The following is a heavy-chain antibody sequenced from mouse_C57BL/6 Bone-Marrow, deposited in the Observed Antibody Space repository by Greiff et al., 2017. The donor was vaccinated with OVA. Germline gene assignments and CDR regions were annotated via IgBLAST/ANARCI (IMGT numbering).Heavy chain of an antibody. Sequence: QVQLKQSGAELVRPGTSVKVSCKASGYAFTNYLIEWVKQRPGQGLEWIGVINPGSGGTNYNEKFKGKATLTADKSSSTAYMQLSSLTSEDSAVYFCATTTVVPYYYAMDYWGQGTSVTVSS. D-gene: IGHD1-1*01. CDR2: INPGSGGT. CDR3: ATTTVVPYYYAMDY. V-gene: IGHV1-54*01. CDR1: GYAFTNYL. J-gene: IGHJ4*01.